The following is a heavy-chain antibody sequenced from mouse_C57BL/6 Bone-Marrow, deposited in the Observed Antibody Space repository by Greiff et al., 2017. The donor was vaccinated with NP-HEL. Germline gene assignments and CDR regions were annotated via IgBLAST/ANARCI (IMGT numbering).Heavy chain of an antibody. J-gene: IGHJ3*01. CDR2: IRSKSNNYAT. V-gene: IGHV10-1*01. D-gene: IGHD2-5*01. CDR1: GFSFNTYA. Sequence: EADGGLVQPKGSLKLSCAASGFSFNTYAMNWVRQAPGKGLEWVARIRSKSNNYATYYADSVKDRFTISRDDSESMLYLQMNNLKTEDTAMYYCVRHDYSISFAYWGQGTLVTVSA. CDR3: VRHDYSISFAY.